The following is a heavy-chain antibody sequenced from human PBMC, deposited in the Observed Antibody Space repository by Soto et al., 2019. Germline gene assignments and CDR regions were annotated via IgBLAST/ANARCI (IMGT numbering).Heavy chain of an antibody. CDR1: GFTFSSYG. Sequence: PGGSLRLSCAASGFTFSSYGMHWVRQAPGKGLEWVAVIWYDGSNEYYADSVKGRFTISRDNSKNTLYLQMNSLRAEDTAVYYCARDRITTVRGVIAGMDVWGQGTTVTVSS. CDR3: ARDRITTVRGVIAGMDV. J-gene: IGHJ6*02. CDR2: IWYDGSNE. V-gene: IGHV3-33*01. D-gene: IGHD3-10*01.